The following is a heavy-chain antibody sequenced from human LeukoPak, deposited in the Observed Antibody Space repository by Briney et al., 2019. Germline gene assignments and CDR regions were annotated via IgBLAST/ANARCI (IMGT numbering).Heavy chain of an antibody. CDR2: IYSGGSR. Sequence: GGSLRLSCAASGFTVSSNYMSWVRQAPGKGLEWVSVIYSGGSRYYADSVKGRFSLSRDNSRNALYLQMNSLRADETAVYYCARSAPLGTHQYYFDYWGQGTLVTVSS. CDR1: GFTVSSNY. CDR3: ARSAPLGTHQYYFDY. J-gene: IGHJ4*02. D-gene: IGHD3-16*01. V-gene: IGHV3-53*01.